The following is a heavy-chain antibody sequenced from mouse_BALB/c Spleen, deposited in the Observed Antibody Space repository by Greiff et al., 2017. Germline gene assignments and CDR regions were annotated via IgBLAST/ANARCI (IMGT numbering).Heavy chain of an antibody. CDR2: ISSGGGNT. J-gene: IGHJ2*01. Sequence: EVKVVESGGGLVKPGGSLKLSCAASGFTFSSYTMSWVRQTPEKRLEWVATISSGGGNTYYPDSVKGRFTISRDNAKNNLYLQMSSLRSEDTALYYCARWRDSFFDYWGQGTTLTVSS. CDR3: ARWRDSFFDY. V-gene: IGHV5-9*03. CDR1: GFTFSSYT.